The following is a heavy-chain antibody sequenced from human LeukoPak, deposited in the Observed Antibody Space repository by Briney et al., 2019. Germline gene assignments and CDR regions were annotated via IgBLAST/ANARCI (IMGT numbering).Heavy chain of an antibody. J-gene: IGHJ3*02. CDR3: ARDSYSGSYYPRARAFDI. CDR1: GGSVSSNSAA. CDR2: TYYRSKWYN. Sequence: SQTLSLTCAISGGSVSSNSAAWNWIRQSPSRGLEWLGRTYYRSKWYNDYAVSVKSRITINPDTSKNQFSLQLNSVTPEDTAVYYCARDSYSGSYYPRARAFDIWGQGTMVTVSS. V-gene: IGHV6-1*01. D-gene: IGHD1-26*01.